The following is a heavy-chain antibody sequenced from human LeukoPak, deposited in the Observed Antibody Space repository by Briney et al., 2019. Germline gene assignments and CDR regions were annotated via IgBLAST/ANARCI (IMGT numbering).Heavy chain of an antibody. CDR2: IIPIFGTA. V-gene: IGHV1-69*01. CDR3: ARHPITRYYDSSGDSAAGPDY. J-gene: IGHJ4*02. Sequence: ASVKVSCKASGGTFSSYAISWVRQAPGQGLEWMGGIIPIFGTANYAQKFQGRVTITADESTSTAYMELSSLRSEDTAVYYCARHPITRYYDSSGDSAAGPDYWGQGTLVTVSS. CDR1: GGTFSSYA. D-gene: IGHD3-22*01.